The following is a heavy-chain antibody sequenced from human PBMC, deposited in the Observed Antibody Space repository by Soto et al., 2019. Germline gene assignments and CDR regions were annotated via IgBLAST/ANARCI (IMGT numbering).Heavy chain of an antibody. Sequence: SETLSLTCTVSGGSISTYYWSWIRQPPGKGLEWIGYIYSDGRTSYNPSLRSRVTISVDTSKNQFSLILSSVTSADTAVYYCARDQLSSGLYVWFDPWGQGTLVTVSS. CDR3: ARDQLSSGLYVWFDP. CDR2: IYSDGRT. V-gene: IGHV4-59*01. J-gene: IGHJ5*02. CDR1: GGSISTYY. D-gene: IGHD6-25*01.